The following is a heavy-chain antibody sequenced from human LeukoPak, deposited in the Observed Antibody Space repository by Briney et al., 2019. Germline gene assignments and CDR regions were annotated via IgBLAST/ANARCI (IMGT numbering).Heavy chain of an antibody. CDR2: IDPDSGVT. J-gene: IGHJ5*02. D-gene: IGHD6-6*01. CDR1: GYTFTGYY. Sequence: ASVKVSCKASGYTFTGYYIHWVRQAPGQGLEWMGRIDPDSGVTNSAQKFQARVTMTTDTSTSTAYMEPRSLRSDDTAVYYCARDLGSSATSTNWFDPWGQGTLVTVSS. CDR3: ARDLGSSATSTNWFDP. V-gene: IGHV1-2*06.